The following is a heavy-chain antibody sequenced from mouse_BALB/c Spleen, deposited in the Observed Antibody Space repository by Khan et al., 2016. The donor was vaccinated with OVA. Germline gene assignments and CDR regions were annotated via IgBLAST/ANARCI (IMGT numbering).Heavy chain of an antibody. Sequence: QMQLEESGPGLVAPSQSLSITCTVSGFSLTSYGVSWVRQPPGKGLEWLGVIWGDGNTNFHSALRSRLSISKDNSKSQVFLKLNSLQTDDTVTYYCGKARGYYAVDYWGQGTSVTVSS. V-gene: IGHV2-3*01. CDR1: GFSLTSYG. CDR2: IWGDGNT. CDR3: GKARGYYAVDY. J-gene: IGHJ4*01.